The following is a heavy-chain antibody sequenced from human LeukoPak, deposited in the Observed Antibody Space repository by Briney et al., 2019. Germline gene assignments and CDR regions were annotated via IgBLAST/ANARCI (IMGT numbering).Heavy chain of an antibody. Sequence: PSETLSLTCTVSGGSISSGGYYWGWIRQPPGKGLEWIGSIYYSGSTYYNPSLKSRVTISVDTSKNQFSLKLSSVTAADTAVYYCARHSSDIVVVVAVYFDYWGQGTLVTVSS. V-gene: IGHV4-39*01. D-gene: IGHD2-15*01. J-gene: IGHJ4*02. CDR3: ARHSSDIVVVVAVYFDY. CDR2: IYYSGST. CDR1: GGSISSGGYY.